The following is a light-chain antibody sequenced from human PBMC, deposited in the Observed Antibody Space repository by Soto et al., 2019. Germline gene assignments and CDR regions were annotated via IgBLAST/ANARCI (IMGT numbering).Light chain of an antibody. Sequence: LTQPASVSGSPGQSITISCTGTSSDVGGYNYVSWYQQHPGKAPKLMIYDVSNRPSGVSNRFSGSKSGNTASLTISWLQAEDEADYYCSSYTSSLYVFGTGTKVTVL. CDR3: SSYTSSLYV. CDR2: DVS. J-gene: IGLJ1*01. CDR1: SSDVGGYNY. V-gene: IGLV2-14*01.